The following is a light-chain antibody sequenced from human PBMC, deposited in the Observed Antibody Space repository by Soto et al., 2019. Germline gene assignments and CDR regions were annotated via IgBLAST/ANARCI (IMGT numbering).Light chain of an antibody. CDR3: QKYNRAPPFT. CDR2: AAS. J-gene: IGKJ3*01. V-gene: IGKV1-27*01. Sequence: DSQMTQSPSSLSASVGDRVTITCRASQGISNYLAWYQQKPGKVPKLLIYAASTLQSGVPSRFSGSGSGTDFTLTISSRQPEDVATYYCQKYNRAPPFTFGPGNNVDI. CDR1: QGISNY.